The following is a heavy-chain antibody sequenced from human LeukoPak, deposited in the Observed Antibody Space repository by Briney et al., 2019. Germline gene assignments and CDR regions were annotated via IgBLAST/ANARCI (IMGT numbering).Heavy chain of an antibody. CDR2: INHSGST. CDR3: ARGSDTAAGLY. J-gene: IGHJ4*02. Sequence: KASETLSPTCAVYGGSFSGYYWSWIRQPPGKGLEWIGEINHSGSTNYNPSLKSRVSISVDSSKNQFSLKVSSVTAADTAVYYCARGSDTAAGLYWGQGTLVTVSS. CDR1: GGSFSGYY. D-gene: IGHD6-13*01. V-gene: IGHV4-34*01.